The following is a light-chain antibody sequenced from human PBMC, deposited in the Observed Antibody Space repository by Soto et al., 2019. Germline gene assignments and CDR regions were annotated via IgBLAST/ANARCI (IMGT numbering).Light chain of an antibody. V-gene: IGKV1-5*01. Sequence: DLQMTQSPSTLSASVGDRVTITCRASRSISNWLAWYQQRPGIAPKLLIFDASILQSGVPSRFSGSGSGTEFTLSISRLQTDDCATYYCQQYGSFSPITFGGGTKVDIK. J-gene: IGKJ4*01. CDR2: DAS. CDR3: QQYGSFSPIT. CDR1: RSISNW.